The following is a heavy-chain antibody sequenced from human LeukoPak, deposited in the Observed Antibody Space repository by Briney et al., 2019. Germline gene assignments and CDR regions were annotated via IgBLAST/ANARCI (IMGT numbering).Heavy chain of an antibody. J-gene: IGHJ4*02. Sequence: GGSLRLSCAASGFSLSSYWMTWVRQAPGKGLEWVANIKQDGSEKNYVDSVKGRFTISRDNAKNSLYLQMNSLRAEDTAVYYCAREGYDYGDHFDYWGQGTLVTVSS. CDR2: IKQDGSEK. D-gene: IGHD4-17*01. CDR3: AREGYDYGDHFDY. CDR1: GFSLSSYW. V-gene: IGHV3-7*01.